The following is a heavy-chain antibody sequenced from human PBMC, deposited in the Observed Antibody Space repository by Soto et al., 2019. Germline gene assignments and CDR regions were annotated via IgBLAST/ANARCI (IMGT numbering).Heavy chain of an antibody. D-gene: IGHD1-26*01. V-gene: IGHV3-23*01. Sequence: QPGGSLRLSCAASGFTFSSYAMSWVRQAPGKGLEWVSAISGSGGSTYYADSVKGRFTISRDNSKNTLYLQMNSLRAGDTAVYYCANYVGSMGMGATTDYWGQGTLVTVSS. CDR2: ISGSGGST. CDR3: ANYVGSMGMGATTDY. CDR1: GFTFSSYA. J-gene: IGHJ4*02.